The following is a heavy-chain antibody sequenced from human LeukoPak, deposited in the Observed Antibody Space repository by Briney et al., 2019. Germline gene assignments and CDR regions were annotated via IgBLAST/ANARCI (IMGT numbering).Heavy chain of an antibody. CDR2: IKQDGSEK. CDR1: GFTFSSYW. V-gene: IGHV3-7*01. Sequence: GGSLRLSCAASGFTFSSYWMSWVRQAPGKGLEWVANIKQDGSEKHYVDSVKDRFTISKDNTKNSLYLQMNSLRAEDTAVYYCARETVFGVVIPTYYFDYWGQGTLVTVSS. CDR3: ARETVFGVVIPTYYFDY. D-gene: IGHD3-3*01. J-gene: IGHJ4*02.